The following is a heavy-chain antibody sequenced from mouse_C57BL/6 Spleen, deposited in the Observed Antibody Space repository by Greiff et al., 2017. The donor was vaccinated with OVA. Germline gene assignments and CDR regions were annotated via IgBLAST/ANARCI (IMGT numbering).Heavy chain of an antibody. D-gene: IGHD2-1*01. V-gene: IGHV1-61*01. CDR2: IYPSDSET. CDR3: AREGDYGNHYYAMDY. CDR1: GYTFTSYW. Sequence: QVQLQQPGAELVRPGSSVKLSCKASGYTFTSYWMDWVKQRPGQGLEWIGNIYPSDSETHYNQKFKDKATLTVDKSSSTAYMQLSSLTSEDSAVYYCAREGDYGNHYYAMDYWVQGTSVTVSS. J-gene: IGHJ4*01.